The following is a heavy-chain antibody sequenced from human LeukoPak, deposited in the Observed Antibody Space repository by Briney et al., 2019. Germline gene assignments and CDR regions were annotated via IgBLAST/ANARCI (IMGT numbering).Heavy chain of an antibody. D-gene: IGHD1-1*01. CDR1: GFTFSSYA. Sequence: GGSLRLSCAASGFTFSSYAMHWVRQAPGKGLKWVAVISYDGSNKYYADSVKGRFTISRDNSKNTLYLQMNSLRAEDTAVYYCARDGYALSYYYYYMDVWGKGTTVTVSS. CDR2: ISYDGSNK. V-gene: IGHV3-30*01. CDR3: ARDGYALSYYYYYMDV. J-gene: IGHJ6*03.